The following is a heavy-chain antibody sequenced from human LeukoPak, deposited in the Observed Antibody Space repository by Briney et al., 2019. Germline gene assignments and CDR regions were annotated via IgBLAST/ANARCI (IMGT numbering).Heavy chain of an antibody. CDR1: GGSISGGY. Sequence: SESLSLTCTVSGGSISGGYWSWIRQPPGRGLEWIGYVYTSGSTNYNPSLKSRVTISVDTSKSRFALKLSSVTAADTAVYYCAKSYFDYSTYYSYYFNLWGQGALVTVSS. J-gene: IGHJ4*02. V-gene: IGHV4-4*09. CDR3: AKSYFDYSTYYSYYFNL. CDR2: VYTSGST. D-gene: IGHD4-11*01.